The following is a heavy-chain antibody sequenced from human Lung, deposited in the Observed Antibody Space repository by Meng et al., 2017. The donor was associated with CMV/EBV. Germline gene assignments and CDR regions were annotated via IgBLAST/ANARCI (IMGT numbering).Heavy chain of an antibody. Sequence: QGQIGQTGYELKKPGASVRVSCKASGYTFNTYYMHWVRQAPGQGLEWMGVINPSGGSSIYAQRFQGRVTMTSDTSTTTVYMDLSSLRSEDTAVYYCARVSKGGSYRFDPWGQGTLVTVSS. D-gene: IGHD1-26*01. CDR1: GYTFNTYY. J-gene: IGHJ5*02. CDR3: ARVSKGGSYRFDP. CDR2: INPSGGSS. V-gene: IGHV1-46*02.